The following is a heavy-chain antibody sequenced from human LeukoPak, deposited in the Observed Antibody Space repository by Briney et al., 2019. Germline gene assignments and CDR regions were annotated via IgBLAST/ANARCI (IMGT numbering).Heavy chain of an antibody. CDR2: IYYSGST. CDR3: ARGPMGGSYYY. D-gene: IGHD1-26*01. V-gene: IGHV4-39*01. Sequence: SETLSLTCTVSGGSISSSSYYWGWIRQPPGKGLEWIGSIYYSGSTYYNPSLKSRVTISVDTSKNQFSLKLTSVTAADTAVYYCARGPMGGSYYYWGQGTLVTVSS. CDR1: GGSISSSSYY. J-gene: IGHJ4*02.